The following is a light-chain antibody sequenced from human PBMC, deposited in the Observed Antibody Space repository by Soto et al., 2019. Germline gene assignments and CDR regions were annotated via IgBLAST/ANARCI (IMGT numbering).Light chain of an antibody. V-gene: IGKV3-20*01. CDR1: QSVSSSY. J-gene: IGKJ4*01. Sequence: EIVLTQSPGTLSLSPGERATLSCRASQSVSSSYLAWYQQKPGQAPRLLIYGASSRATGIPDRFSGSGSGTDFTLTISRLEPEDVAVYYCQQYGRSVTFGGGTKVQIK. CDR3: QQYGRSVT. CDR2: GAS.